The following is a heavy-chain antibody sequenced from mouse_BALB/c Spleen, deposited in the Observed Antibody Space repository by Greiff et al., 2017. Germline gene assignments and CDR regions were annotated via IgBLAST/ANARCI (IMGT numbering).Heavy chain of an antibody. Sequence: EVHLVESGGGLVKPGGSLKLSCAASGFAFSSYDMSWVRQTPEKRLEWVAYISSGGGSTYYPDTVKGRFTISRDNAKNTLYLQMSSLKSEDTAMYYCARLDYDYDVGAMDYWGQGTSVTVSS. CDR2: ISSGGGST. J-gene: IGHJ4*01. D-gene: IGHD2-4*01. CDR1: GFAFSSYD. CDR3: ARLDYDYDVGAMDY. V-gene: IGHV5-12-1*01.